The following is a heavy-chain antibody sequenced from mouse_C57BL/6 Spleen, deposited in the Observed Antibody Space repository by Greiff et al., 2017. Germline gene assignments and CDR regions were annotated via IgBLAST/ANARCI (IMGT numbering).Heavy chain of an antibody. CDR3: AMGTFYGSSYWYFDV. CDR2: IHPSDSDT. Sequence: VQLQQPGAELVKPGASVKVSCKASGYTFTSYWMHWVKQRPGQGLEWIGRIHPSDSDTNYNQKFKGKATLTVDKSSSTAYMQLSSLTSEDSAVYYCAMGTFYGSSYWYFDVWGTGTTVTVSS. V-gene: IGHV1-74*01. D-gene: IGHD1-1*01. J-gene: IGHJ1*03. CDR1: GYTFTSYW.